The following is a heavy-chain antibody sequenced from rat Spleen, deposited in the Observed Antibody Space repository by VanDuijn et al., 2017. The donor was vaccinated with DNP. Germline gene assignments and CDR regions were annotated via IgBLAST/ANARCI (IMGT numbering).Heavy chain of an antibody. CDR2: IKPDGGGA. V-gene: IGHV5-58*01. CDR1: GFPFSNYW. Sequence: EVELVETGGGLVQPGRSLKLSCVTSGFPFSNYWMYWIRRAPGKGLEWVASIKPDGGGADYSDSVKGRFTISRDNAESTGYLLMNSLRSEDTATYYCKVGARYWGQGVMVTVSS. D-gene: IGHD5-1*01. J-gene: IGHJ2*01. CDR3: KVGARY.